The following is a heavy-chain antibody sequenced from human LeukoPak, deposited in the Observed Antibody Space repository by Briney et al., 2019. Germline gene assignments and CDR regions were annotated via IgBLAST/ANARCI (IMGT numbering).Heavy chain of an antibody. D-gene: IGHD5/OR15-5a*01. V-gene: IGHV1-8*02. CDR3: ARETTVSTTFDL. CDR2: MNPNSGSA. Sequence: GASVKVSCKASGYSFTSFDINWVRRATGQGLEWMGWMNPNSGSAGYAQKFQGRVIMTGNTSISTAYMELSGLRSDDTAGYYCARETTVSTTFDLWGRGTLVTVSS. J-gene: IGHJ2*01. CDR1: GYSFTSFD.